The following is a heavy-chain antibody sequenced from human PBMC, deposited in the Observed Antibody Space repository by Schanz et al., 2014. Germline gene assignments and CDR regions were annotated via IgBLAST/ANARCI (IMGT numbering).Heavy chain of an antibody. CDR2: ISVYHGHT. CDR3: ARGGFFDSTSFDS. V-gene: IGHV1-18*01. D-gene: IGHD2-2*01. Sequence: QVQLVQSGAEVKKPGASVKVSCKASGYTFNNHGISWVRQAPGQGLEWMGWISVYHGHTNYAEKVHGRVTMTTDTSTSTVYMELSSLRSEDTAVYYCARGGFFDSTSFDSWGQGTLVTVSS. J-gene: IGHJ4*02. CDR1: GYTFNNHG.